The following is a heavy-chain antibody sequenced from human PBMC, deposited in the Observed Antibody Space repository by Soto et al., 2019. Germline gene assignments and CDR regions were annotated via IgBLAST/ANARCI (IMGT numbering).Heavy chain of an antibody. CDR1: GFTFSSYG. CDR2: MLEDGSNK. Sequence: QVQLVESGGGVVQPGRSLRLSCAASGFTFSSYGMHWVRQAPGKGLERVAVMLEDGSNKYYADSVKGRFTISRDNSKNTLYLQMNSLRAEDTAVYYCARDGTTVITRGAFDIWGQGTMVTVSS. V-gene: IGHV3-33*01. J-gene: IGHJ3*02. D-gene: IGHD4-17*01. CDR3: ARDGTTVITRGAFDI.